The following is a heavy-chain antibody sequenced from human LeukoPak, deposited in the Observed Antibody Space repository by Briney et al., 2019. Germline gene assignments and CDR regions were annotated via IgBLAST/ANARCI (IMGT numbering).Heavy chain of an antibody. Sequence: ASVKVSCKASGYTFTSYAMHWVRQAPGQRLEWMGWINAGNGNTKYSQKFQGRVTITRDTSASTAYMELSSLRSEDTAVYYCARDPTNEYGDYELDYWGQGTLVTVSS. CDR3: ARDPTNEYGDYELDY. CDR1: GYTFTSYA. CDR2: INAGNGNT. V-gene: IGHV1-3*01. J-gene: IGHJ4*02. D-gene: IGHD4-17*01.